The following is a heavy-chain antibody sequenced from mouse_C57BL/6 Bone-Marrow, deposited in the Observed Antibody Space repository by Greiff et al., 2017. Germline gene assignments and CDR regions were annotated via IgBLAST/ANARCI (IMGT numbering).Heavy chain of an antibody. Sequence: VQLQQSGPGLVQPSQSLSITCTVSGFSLTSYGVHWVRQSPGKGLEWLGVIWRGGSTDYNAAFISRLSISKDNSKSQVFFKMNSLQADDTAIYYCARTDYDFYAYWGQGTLVTVSA. V-gene: IGHV2-2*01. CDR1: GFSLTSYG. J-gene: IGHJ3*01. CDR3: ARTDYDFYAY. CDR2: IWRGGST. D-gene: IGHD2-4*01.